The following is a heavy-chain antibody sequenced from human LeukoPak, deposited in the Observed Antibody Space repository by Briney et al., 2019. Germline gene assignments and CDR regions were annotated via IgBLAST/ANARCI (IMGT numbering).Heavy chain of an antibody. D-gene: IGHD6-13*01. J-gene: IGHJ6*03. V-gene: IGHV1-69*05. CDR2: IIPIFGTA. CDR3: ASDDGMAAAFVYYYYMDV. CDR1: GGTFSNYA. Sequence: ASVKVSCKASGGTFSNYAISWVRQAPGQGLEWMGGIIPIFGTANYAQKFQGRVTITTDESTSTAYMELSSLRSEDTAVYYCASDDGMAAAFVYYYYMDVWGKGTTVTVSS.